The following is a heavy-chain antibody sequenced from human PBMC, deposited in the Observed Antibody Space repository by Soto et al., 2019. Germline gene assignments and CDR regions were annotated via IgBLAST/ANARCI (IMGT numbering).Heavy chain of an antibody. CDR3: ARGRSSYYGMDV. CDR2: MNPNSGNT. Sequence: EASVKVSCKASGYTFTSYDINWVRQATGQGLEWMGWMNPNSGNTGYAQKFQGRVTMTRNTSISTAYMELSSLRSEDTAVYYCARGRSSYYGMDVWGQGTTVTVSS. CDR1: GYTFTSYD. V-gene: IGHV1-8*01. J-gene: IGHJ6*02. D-gene: IGHD2-2*01.